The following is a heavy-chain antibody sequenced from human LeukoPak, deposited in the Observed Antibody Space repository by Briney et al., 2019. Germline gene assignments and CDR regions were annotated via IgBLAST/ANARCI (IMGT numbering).Heavy chain of an antibody. CDR2: IYYSGST. J-gene: IGHJ5*02. V-gene: IGHV4-39*01. Sequence: SETLSLTCTVSGGSISSSSYYWGWIRQPPGEGLEWIGSIYYSGSTYYNPSLKSRVTISVDTSKNQFSLKLSSVTAADTAVYYCARLYDFLFDPWGQGTLVTVSS. CDR1: GGSISSSSYY. D-gene: IGHD3-3*01. CDR3: ARLYDFLFDP.